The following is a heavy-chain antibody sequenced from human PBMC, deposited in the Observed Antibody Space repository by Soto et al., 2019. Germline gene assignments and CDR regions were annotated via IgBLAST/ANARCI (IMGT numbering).Heavy chain of an antibody. J-gene: IGHJ4*02. CDR1: GFTFGDYA. Sequence: GGSLRLSCTASGFTFGDYAMSWFRQAPGKGLEWVGFIRSKAYCGTTEYAASVKGRFTISRDDSKSIAYLQMNSLKTEDTAVYYCTRDTLTGTQYYWGQGTLVTVSS. D-gene: IGHD1-7*01. CDR2: IRSKAYCGTT. V-gene: IGHV3-49*03. CDR3: TRDTLTGTQYY.